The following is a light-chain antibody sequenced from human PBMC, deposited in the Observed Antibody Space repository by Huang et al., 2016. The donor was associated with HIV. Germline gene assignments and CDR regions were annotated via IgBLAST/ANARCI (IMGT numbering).Light chain of an antibody. J-gene: IGKJ1*01. CDR1: QSVSNE. CDR2: GAN. Sequence: EIVMTQSPGTLSVSPGERATLSCRASQSVSNEVAWFQQKPGQAPRLLIYGANIRPSGTPAGFSGSGSGTEFTLTISSLQSEDFASYYCQQYNDWPWTFGQGTKVEIK. CDR3: QQYNDWPWT. V-gene: IGKV3-15*01.